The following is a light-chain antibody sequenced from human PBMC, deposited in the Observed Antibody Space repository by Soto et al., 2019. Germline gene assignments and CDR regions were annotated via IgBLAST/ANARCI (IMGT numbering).Light chain of an antibody. Sequence: DIVMTQSPDSLAVSLGERATINCKSSQSVLYSSNNKNYLAWYQQKPGQPPKLLIYWASTRESGVPDRFSGSGSGTDFTLNIRSLQPEDVAFYSCQQYFSLPLTFGGGTKVDIK. V-gene: IGKV4-1*01. CDR1: QSVLYSSNNKNY. J-gene: IGKJ4*01. CDR2: WAS. CDR3: QQYFSLPLT.